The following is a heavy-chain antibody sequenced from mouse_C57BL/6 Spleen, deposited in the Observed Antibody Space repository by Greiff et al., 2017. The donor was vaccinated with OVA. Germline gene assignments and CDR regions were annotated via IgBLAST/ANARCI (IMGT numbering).Heavy chain of an antibody. CDR1: GYSITSGYF. D-gene: IGHD4-1*02. CDR3: ARAQLGNLDY. CDR2: ISYDGSN. V-gene: IGHV3-6*01. J-gene: IGHJ2*01. Sequence: EVKLMESGPGLVKPSQSLSLTCSVTGYSITSGYFWNWIRQFPGNKLEWMGYISYDGSNNYNPSLKNRISITRDTSKNQFFLKLNSVTTEDTATYYCARAQLGNLDYWGQGTTLTVSS.